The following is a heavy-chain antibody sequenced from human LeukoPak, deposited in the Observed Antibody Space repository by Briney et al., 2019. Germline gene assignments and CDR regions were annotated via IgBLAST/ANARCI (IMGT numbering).Heavy chain of an antibody. CDR1: GGSISSYY. D-gene: IGHD5-18*01. V-gene: IGHV4-59*08. CDR2: IYSSGST. Sequence: ASETLSLTCIVSGGSISSYYWSWIRQPPGKGLEWIVYIYSSGSTDYNPSLKRRVTISLDTSNHQFSLKLTSVTAADTAVYYCARHVGIHLWSLYFDYWGQGSLVTVSS. J-gene: IGHJ4*02. CDR3: ARHVGIHLWSLYFDY.